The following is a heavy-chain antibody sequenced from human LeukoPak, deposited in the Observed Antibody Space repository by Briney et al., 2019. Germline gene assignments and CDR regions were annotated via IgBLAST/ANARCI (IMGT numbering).Heavy chain of an antibody. CDR1: GITFSDSA. D-gene: IGHD6-19*01. CDR2: ITDSYNT. CDR3: VKGACSSGCSGNH. V-gene: IGHV3-23*01. J-gene: IGHJ5*02. Sequence: GGSLRLSCGASGITFSDSAMYWVRQAPGKGLECVSAITDSYNTYYGDSVKGRFTISRDNSKKTLYLQMNSLRVDDTALYYCVKGACSSGCSGNHWGQGTRVIVSS.